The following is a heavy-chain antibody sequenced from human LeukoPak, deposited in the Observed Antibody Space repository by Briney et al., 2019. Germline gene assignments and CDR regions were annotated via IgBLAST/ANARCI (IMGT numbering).Heavy chain of an antibody. CDR1: GFTFSSYA. D-gene: IGHD2-15*01. CDR3: ARARCGSCYPDY. CDR2: IYSGGST. J-gene: IGHJ4*02. Sequence: GGSLRLSCAASGFTFSSYAMHWVRQAPGKGLEWVSVIYSGGSTYYADSVKGRFTISRDNSKNTLYLQMNSLRAEDTAVYYCARARCGSCYPDYWGQGTLVTVSS. V-gene: IGHV3-53*01.